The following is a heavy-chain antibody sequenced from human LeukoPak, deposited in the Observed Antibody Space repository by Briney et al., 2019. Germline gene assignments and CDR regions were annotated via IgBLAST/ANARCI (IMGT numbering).Heavy chain of an antibody. V-gene: IGHV3-23*01. Sequence: GGSLRHSCAASGFTFSSYWMSWVRQAPGKGLEWVSAISGSGGSTYYADSVKGRFTISRDNSKNTLYLQMNSLRAEDTAVYYCASGYGSGWAFDYWGQGTLVTVSS. CDR3: ASGYGSGWAFDY. J-gene: IGHJ4*02. D-gene: IGHD6-19*01. CDR2: ISGSGGST. CDR1: GFTFSSYW.